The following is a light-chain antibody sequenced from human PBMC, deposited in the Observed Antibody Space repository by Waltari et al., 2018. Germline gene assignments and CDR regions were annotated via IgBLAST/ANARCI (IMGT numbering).Light chain of an antibody. Sequence: DIQMTQSPSTLSASVGDRVTITCRASQSISSLLGWYQQKPGKAPKLRIYDASSLESGVPSRFSGSGSGTEFTLTISSLQPDDFATYYCQQYKSYSGTFGQGTKVEIK. CDR1: QSISSL. CDR3: QQYKSYSGT. V-gene: IGKV1-5*01. CDR2: DAS. J-gene: IGKJ1*01.